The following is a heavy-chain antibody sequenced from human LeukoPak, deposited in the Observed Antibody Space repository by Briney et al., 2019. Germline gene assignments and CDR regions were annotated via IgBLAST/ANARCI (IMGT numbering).Heavy chain of an antibody. V-gene: IGHV4-39*07. CDR2: IYYGGST. D-gene: IGHD6-6*01. CDR1: DGSISSSTYY. CDR3: ARARRIAARLRFVHSWFDP. Sequence: SETLSLTCTVSDGSISSSTYYWGWIRQPPGKGLEWIGSIYYGGSTYYNPSLKSRVTISVDTSKTQFSLKLSSVTAADTAVYYCARARRIAARLRFVHSWFDPWGQGTLVTVSS. J-gene: IGHJ5*02.